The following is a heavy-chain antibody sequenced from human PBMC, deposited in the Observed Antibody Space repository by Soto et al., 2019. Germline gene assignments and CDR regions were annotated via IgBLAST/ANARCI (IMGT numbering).Heavy chain of an antibody. CDR2: IYTSGVS. CDR3: ARGGSGSYRLDY. J-gene: IGHJ4*02. D-gene: IGHD3-10*01. CDR1: GGSISNYC. V-gene: IGHV4-4*07. Sequence: SETLSLTCTVSGGSISNYCWIWIRQPAGKGLEWIGDIYTSGVSNYNPSLKSRVTMSVDTSKNQFSLKLSSVTAADTAVYFCARGGSGSYRLDYSGQGTLVTVSS.